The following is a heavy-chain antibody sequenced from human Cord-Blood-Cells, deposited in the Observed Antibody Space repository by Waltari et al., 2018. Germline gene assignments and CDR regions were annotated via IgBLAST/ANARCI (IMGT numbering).Heavy chain of an antibody. V-gene: IGHV1-69*18. Sequence: QVQLVQSGAEVKKPGSSVKVSCKASGGTFSSYAISWVRQAPGQGRGWMGRSLPMFGTANYAQEFQGRVKITADEATSTAYMELSSLRSEDTAVYYCAREGSKDYYYYYGMDVWGQGTTVTVSS. J-gene: IGHJ6*02. CDR3: AREGSKDYYYYYGMDV. CDR1: GGTFSSYA. CDR2: SLPMFGTA.